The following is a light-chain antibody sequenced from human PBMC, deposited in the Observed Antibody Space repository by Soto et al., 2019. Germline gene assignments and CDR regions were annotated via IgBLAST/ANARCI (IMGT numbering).Light chain of an antibody. CDR1: QGFSGY. CDR2: DTS. J-gene: IGKJ1*01. V-gene: IGKV3-11*01. Sequence: EVAITLTQSNLXVXAGEXVTLXXRASQGFSGYLAWYQQKPGQANRLIIYDTSKRAIGTTDRLSGGGSGTDFTLTIRSLEPEDFAVYYCQQRTNLLWSVGQRT. CDR3: QQRTNLLWS.